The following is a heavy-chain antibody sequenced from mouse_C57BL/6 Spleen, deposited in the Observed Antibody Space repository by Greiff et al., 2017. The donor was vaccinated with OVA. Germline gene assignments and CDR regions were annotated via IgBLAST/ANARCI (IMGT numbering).Heavy chain of an antibody. D-gene: IGHD3-2*02. Sequence: VQLQQPGAELVKPGASVKLSCKASGYTFTSYWMQWVKQRPGQGLEWIGEIDPSDSYTNYNQKFKGKATLTVDTSSSTAYMQLSSLTSEDSAVYYCARSGDSSAYFDYWGQGTTLTVSS. CDR1: GYTFTSYW. J-gene: IGHJ2*01. CDR3: ARSGDSSAYFDY. CDR2: IDPSDSYT. V-gene: IGHV1-50*01.